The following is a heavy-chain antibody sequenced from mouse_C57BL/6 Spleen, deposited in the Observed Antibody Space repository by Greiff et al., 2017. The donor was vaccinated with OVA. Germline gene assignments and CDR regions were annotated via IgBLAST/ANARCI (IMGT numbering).Heavy chain of an antibody. V-gene: IGHV1-74*01. CDR1: GYTFTSYW. J-gene: IGHJ1*03. D-gene: IGHD1-1*01. Sequence: QVQLQQPGAELVKPGASVKVSCKASGYTFTSYWMHWVKQRPGQGLEWIGRIHPSDSDTNYNQKFKDKATLTVDKSSSPAYMQLSSLTSEDSAVYYCAQYGYYGSSHWYFDVWGTGTTVTVSS. CDR3: AQYGYYGSSHWYFDV. CDR2: IHPSDSDT.